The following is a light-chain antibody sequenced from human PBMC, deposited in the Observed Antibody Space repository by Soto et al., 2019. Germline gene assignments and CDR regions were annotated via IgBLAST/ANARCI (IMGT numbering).Light chain of an antibody. Sequence: EIVLSQSPGTLSLSPGERATLTCRASPSVSGSSLAWYQQKPGQAPRLLMYDASTRATDIPERFSGSGSGIDFTLIISRLEPEDFAVYYCQQYGYSPVTFGQGTKVEIK. CDR3: QQYGYSPVT. CDR2: DAS. CDR1: PSVSGSS. V-gene: IGKV3-20*01. J-gene: IGKJ1*01.